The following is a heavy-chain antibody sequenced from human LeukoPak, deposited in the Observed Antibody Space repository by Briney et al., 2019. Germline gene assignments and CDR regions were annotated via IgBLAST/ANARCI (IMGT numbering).Heavy chain of an antibody. V-gene: IGHV4-4*02. CDR1: GASISSDKW. CDR3: ARAGVWLPAV. Sequence: SETLSLTCAVSGASISSDKWWSCFRQPPGKGLEWIGEINHSGNTNYSPSLQSRVTMSTDKSKNEFSLRLTSVTAADTAVYYCARAGVWLPAVWGQGTLVTVSS. CDR2: INHSGNT. J-gene: IGHJ4*02. D-gene: IGHD3-9*01.